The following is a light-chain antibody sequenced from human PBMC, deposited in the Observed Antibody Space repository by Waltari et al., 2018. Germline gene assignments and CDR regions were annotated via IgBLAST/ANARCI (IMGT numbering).Light chain of an antibody. V-gene: IGKV1-39*01. Sequence: DIQMTQSPSSLSASVGDRVTITCRASQSISTYLNWYQQKPGRAPNLLIYAASTLHSGVPSRFSGRESGTEFTLSISSLQPEDFATYYCQQSYNTPRTFGPGTTVDIK. CDR2: AAS. J-gene: IGKJ3*01. CDR1: QSISTY. CDR3: QQSYNTPRT.